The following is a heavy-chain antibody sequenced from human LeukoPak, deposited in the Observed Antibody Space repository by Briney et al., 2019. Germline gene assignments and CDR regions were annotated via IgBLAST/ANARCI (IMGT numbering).Heavy chain of an antibody. CDR1: SASISSSSYY. Sequence: PSETLSLTCAVSSASISSSSYYWGWIRQPPGKGLEWIGSIYYSGSTYYNPSLKSRVTITVDTSKNQLSLKLSSVTAADTAVFFCATRYCGRDCRRRHYFEHWGQGTLVTVSS. D-gene: IGHD2-21*02. CDR2: IYYSGST. V-gene: IGHV4-39*01. J-gene: IGHJ4*02. CDR3: ATRYCGRDCRRRHYFEH.